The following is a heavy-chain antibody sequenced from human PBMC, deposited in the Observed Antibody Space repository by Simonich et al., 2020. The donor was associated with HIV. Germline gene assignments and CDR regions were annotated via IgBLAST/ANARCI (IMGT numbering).Heavy chain of an antibody. CDR3: ARGKPIQH. V-gene: IGHV3-30*07. D-gene: IGHD3-3*01. CDR2: RSYDEINK. CDR1: GFTLSSNA. Sequence: QVQLVESGGGVVQPGRSLRLSCAASGFTLSSNAMHWVRQAPGKGLEWVAIRSYDEINKYYADSVKGRFTISRDNSKNTLYLQINSLRAEDTAVYYCARGKPIQHWGQGTLVTVSS. J-gene: IGHJ1*01.